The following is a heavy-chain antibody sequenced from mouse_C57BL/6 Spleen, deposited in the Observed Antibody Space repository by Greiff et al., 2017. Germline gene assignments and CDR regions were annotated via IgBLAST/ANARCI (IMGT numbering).Heavy chain of an antibody. CDR2: IWWDDDK. V-gene: IGHV8-8*01. Sequence: ESGPGILQPSQTLSLTCSFSGFSLSTFGMGVGWIRQPSGKGLEWLAHIWWDDDKYYNPALKSRLTISKDTSKNQVFLKIANVDTADTATYYCARRRDLEGNYFDYWGQGTTLTVSS. CDR1: GFSLSTFGMG. CDR3: ARRRDLEGNYFDY. J-gene: IGHJ2*01.